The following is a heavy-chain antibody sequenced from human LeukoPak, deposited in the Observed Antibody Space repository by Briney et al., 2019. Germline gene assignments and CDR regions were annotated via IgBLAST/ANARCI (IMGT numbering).Heavy chain of an antibody. CDR3: AKEISRGGFLYSYDHAFDI. CDR2: ISWSSGSI. CDR1: GGSISSYY. D-gene: IGHD5-18*01. J-gene: IGHJ3*02. V-gene: IGHV3-9*01. Sequence: LSLTCTVSGGSISSYYWSWIRQPPGKGLEWVSGISWSSGSIAYADSVKGRFTISRDNAKNTLSLQMNSLRAEDTALYYCAKEISRGGFLYSYDHAFDIWGQGTMVTVSS.